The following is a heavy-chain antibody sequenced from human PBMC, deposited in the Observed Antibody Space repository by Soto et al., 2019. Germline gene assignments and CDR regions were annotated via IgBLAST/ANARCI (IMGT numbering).Heavy chain of an antibody. CDR2: IYYSGST. J-gene: IGHJ6*03. V-gene: IGHV4-31*03. CDR3: AINRRFTTMTTMYYYYYYYMDV. CDR1: GGSISSGGYY. D-gene: IGHD4-17*01. Sequence: TLSLTCTVSGGSISSGGYYWSWIRQHPGKGLEWIGYIYYSGSTYYNPSLKSRVTISVDTSKNQFSLKLSSVTAADTAVYYCAINRRFTTMTTMYYYYYYYMDVWGKGTTVTVSS.